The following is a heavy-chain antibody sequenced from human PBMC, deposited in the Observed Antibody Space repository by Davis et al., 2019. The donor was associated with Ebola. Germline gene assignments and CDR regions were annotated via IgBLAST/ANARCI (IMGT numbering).Heavy chain of an antibody. J-gene: IGHJ4*02. D-gene: IGHD2-8*01. CDR1: GGTFSSYA. Sequence: SVKVSCKASGGTFSSYAISWVRQAPGQGLEWMGGIIPIFGTANYAQKFQGRVTITADESTSTAYMELRSLRSEDTAVYYCARQLGYCTNGVCSNRGGDYWGQGTLVTVSS. CDR2: IIPIFGTA. V-gene: IGHV1-69*13. CDR3: ARQLGYCTNGVCSNRGGDY.